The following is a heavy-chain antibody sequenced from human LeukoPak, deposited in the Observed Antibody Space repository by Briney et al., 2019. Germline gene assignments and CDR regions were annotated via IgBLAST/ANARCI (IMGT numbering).Heavy chain of an antibody. D-gene: IGHD3-9*01. CDR2: IIPIFGTA. Sequence: ASVKVSCKASGGTFSSYAISWVRQAPGQGLEWMGGIIPIFGTANYAQKFQGRVTITADKSTSTAYMELSSLRSEDTAVYYCARERYYDILTGYYKYYYYMDVWGKGTTVTVS. CDR3: ARERYYDILTGYYKYYYYMDV. J-gene: IGHJ6*03. V-gene: IGHV1-69*06. CDR1: GGTFSSYA.